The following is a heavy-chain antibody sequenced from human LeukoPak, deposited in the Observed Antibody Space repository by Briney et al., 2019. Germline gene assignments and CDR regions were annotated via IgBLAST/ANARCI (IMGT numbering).Heavy chain of an antibody. Sequence: PGGSLRLSCAASGFTVSSSFMYWVRQAPGKGLEWVSVIQSGGGTNYADSVKGRFTISRDNSKNTLYLQMNSLRAEDTAVYYCARVSGTIRVWPQPFGDGMDVWGQGTTVTVSS. V-gene: IGHV3-53*01. CDR1: GFTVSSSF. D-gene: IGHD3-10*01. CDR3: ARVSGTIRVWPQPFGDGMDV. J-gene: IGHJ6*02. CDR2: IQSGGGT.